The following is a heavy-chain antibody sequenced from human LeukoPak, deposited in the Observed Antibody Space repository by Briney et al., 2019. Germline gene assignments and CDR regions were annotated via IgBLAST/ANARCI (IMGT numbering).Heavy chain of an antibody. V-gene: IGHV4-34*01. J-gene: IGHJ6*03. CDR2: INHSGST. CDR3: ARGSFGVVISDYYYYYMDV. CDR1: GGSFSGYY. Sequence: PSETLSLTCAVYGGSFSGYYWSWIRQPPGKGLERIGEINHSGSTSYNPSLKSRVTISVDTSKNQFSLKLSSVTAADTAVYYCARGSFGVVISDYYYYYMDVWGKGTTVTVSS. D-gene: IGHD3-3*01.